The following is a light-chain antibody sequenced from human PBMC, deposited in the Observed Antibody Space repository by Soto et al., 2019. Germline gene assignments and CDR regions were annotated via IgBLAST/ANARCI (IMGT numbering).Light chain of an antibody. V-gene: IGKV1-39*01. J-gene: IGKJ2*01. CDR3: RQSYTVPYT. Sequence: DIQMTQSPSSLSASVGDRVTITCRASQSISGYLSWYYQRPGQAPKLLISAASTLQSGVPSRFSGSGSGTDFTLTISRLQPEVSATYYCRQSYTVPYTFGQGTKLEVK. CDR2: AAS. CDR1: QSISGY.